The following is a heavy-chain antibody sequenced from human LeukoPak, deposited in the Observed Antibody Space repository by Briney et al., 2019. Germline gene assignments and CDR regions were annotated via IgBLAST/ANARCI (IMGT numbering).Heavy chain of an antibody. CDR3: TRVDYYYNGMDV. CDR2: INNDGGST. CDR1: GFAFNSYW. V-gene: IGHV3-74*01. Sequence: GGSLRLSCAASGFAFNSYWMHWVRHVPEKGLVWVSHINNDGGSTSYADPVKGRFTISRDNAKNTLFLQMNSLRAEDTGVYYCTRVDYYYNGMDVWGQGTTVTVSS. J-gene: IGHJ6*02.